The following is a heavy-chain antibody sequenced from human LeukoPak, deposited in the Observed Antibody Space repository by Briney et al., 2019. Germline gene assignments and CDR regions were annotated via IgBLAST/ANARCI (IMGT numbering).Heavy chain of an antibody. CDR1: GFTFGDYH. J-gene: IGHJ4*02. D-gene: IGHD6-19*01. V-gene: IGHV3-49*04. CDR3: TRPNRTTGWPDSDY. CDR2: IRRKDYGGTT. Sequence: GGSLRLSCSASGFTFGDYHMSWVRQAPAKGLEWVGFIRRKDYGGTTEYAASVKGRVTISRDDSKSIAYLQMNSLKIEDTAVYYCTRPNRTTGWPDSDYWGQGTLVTVSS.